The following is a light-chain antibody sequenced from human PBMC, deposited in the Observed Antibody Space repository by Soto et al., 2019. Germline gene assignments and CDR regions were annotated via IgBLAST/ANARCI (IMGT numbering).Light chain of an antibody. CDR3: QQRTNWLT. Sequence: EIVLTQSPATLSLSPGERATLSCRASQSVTDYIAWYQQKPGQAPRLLIYDISNRASGVPARFSGSGSGTDFTLTTSNLEPEDFAVYYCQQRTNWLTFGGGTKVEIK. CDR1: QSVTDY. V-gene: IGKV3-11*01. CDR2: DIS. J-gene: IGKJ4*01.